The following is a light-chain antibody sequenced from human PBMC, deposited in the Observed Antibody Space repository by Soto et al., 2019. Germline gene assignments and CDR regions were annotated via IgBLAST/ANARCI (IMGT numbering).Light chain of an antibody. CDR2: GAS. Sequence: EIVSTQSPGTLSLSPGVGATLSCRASQSVSSDYLAWYQQKPGQAPSLLIYGASHRATGIPHRCSGSGSGTDVTLTLSRLEPEDCAVYCCQRYVGPPHTFGQSTKLDIK. CDR3: QRYVGPPHT. V-gene: IGKV3-20*01. CDR1: QSVSSDY. J-gene: IGKJ2*01.